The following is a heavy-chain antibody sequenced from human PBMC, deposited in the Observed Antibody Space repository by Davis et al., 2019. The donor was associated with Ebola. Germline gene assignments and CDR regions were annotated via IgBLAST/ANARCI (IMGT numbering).Heavy chain of an antibody. CDR3: ARVKKLFGELLYYYYGMDV. J-gene: IGHJ6*04. D-gene: IGHD3-10*02. V-gene: IGHV4-34*01. Sequence: SATLSLTCAVYGGSFSGYYWSWIRQPPGKGLEWIGEINHSGSTNYNPSLKSRVTISVDTSKNQFSLKLSSVSAADTAVYYCARVKKLFGELLYYYYGMDVWGKGTTVTVSS. CDR1: GGSFSGYY. CDR2: INHSGST.